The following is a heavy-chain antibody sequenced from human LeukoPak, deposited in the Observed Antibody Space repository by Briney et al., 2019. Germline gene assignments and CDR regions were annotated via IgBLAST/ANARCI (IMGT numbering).Heavy chain of an antibody. D-gene: IGHD3-3*01. CDR2: IIPIFGTA. CDR1: GGTFSSYA. J-gene: IGHJ4*02. Sequence: WASVKVSCKASGGTFSSYAISWVRQAPGQGLEWMGRIIPIFGTANYAQKFQGRVTITTDESTSTAYMELSSLRSEDTAVYYCARGEWLSSLHYWGQGTLVTVSS. CDR3: ARGEWLSSLHY. V-gene: IGHV1-69*05.